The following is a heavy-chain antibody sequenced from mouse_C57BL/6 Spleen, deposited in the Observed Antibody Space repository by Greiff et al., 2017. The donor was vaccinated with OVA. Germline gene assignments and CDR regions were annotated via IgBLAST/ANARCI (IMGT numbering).Heavy chain of an antibody. D-gene: IGHD1-1*01. Sequence: QVQLQQPGAELVKPGASVKLSCKASGYTFTSYWMHWVKQRPGQGLEWIGMIHPNSGSTNYNEKFKSKATLTVDKSSSTAYMQLSSLTSEVSAVYYCARSDYGRYFDVWGTGTTVTVSS. V-gene: IGHV1-64*01. CDR2: IHPNSGST. CDR1: GYTFTSYW. CDR3: ARSDYGRYFDV. J-gene: IGHJ1*03.